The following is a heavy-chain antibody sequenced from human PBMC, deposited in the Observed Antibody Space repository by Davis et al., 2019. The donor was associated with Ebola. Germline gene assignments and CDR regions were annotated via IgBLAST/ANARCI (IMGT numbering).Heavy chain of an antibody. CDR1: GYSFTSYW. CDR2: IYPGDSDT. D-gene: IGHD2-15*01. V-gene: IGHV5-51*01. Sequence: GSLRLSCKGSGYSFTSYWIGWVRQMPGKGLEWMGIIYPGDSDTRYSPSFQGQVTISADKSISTAYLQWSSLKASDTAMYYCARRDCSGGSCPWGAFDIWGQGTMVTVSS. CDR3: ARRDCSGGSCPWGAFDI. J-gene: IGHJ3*02.